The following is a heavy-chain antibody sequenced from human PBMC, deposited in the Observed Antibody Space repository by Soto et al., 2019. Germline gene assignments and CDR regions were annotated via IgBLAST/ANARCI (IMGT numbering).Heavy chain of an antibody. CDR2: ISAYNGNT. CDR1: GYTFTSYG. J-gene: IGHJ6*02. Sequence: GASVKVSCKASGYTFTSYGISWVRQAPGQGLEWMGWISAYNGNTNYAQKLQGRVTMTTDTSTSTAYMELRSLRSDDTAVYYCGRVVVPAAIGYYYYYGMDVWGQGTTVTVSS. V-gene: IGHV1-18*04. CDR3: GRVVVPAAIGYYYYYGMDV. D-gene: IGHD2-2*01.